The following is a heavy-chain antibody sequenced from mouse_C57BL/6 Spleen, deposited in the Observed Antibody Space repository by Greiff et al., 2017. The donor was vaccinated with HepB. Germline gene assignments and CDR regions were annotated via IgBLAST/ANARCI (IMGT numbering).Heavy chain of an antibody. CDR1: GFTFSDFY. J-gene: IGHJ3*01. CDR3: ARDDGSWFAY. D-gene: IGHD2-2*01. CDR2: SRNKANDYTT. Sequence: EVQGVDSGGGLVQSGRSLRLSCATSGFTFSDFYMEWVRQAPGKGLEWIAASRNKANDYTTEYSASVKGRFIVSRDTSQSILYLQMNALRAEDTAIYYCARDDGSWFAYWGQGTLVTVSA. V-gene: IGHV7-1*01.